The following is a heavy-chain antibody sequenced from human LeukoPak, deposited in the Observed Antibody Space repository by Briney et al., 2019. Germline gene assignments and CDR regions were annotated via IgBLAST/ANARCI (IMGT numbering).Heavy chain of an antibody. CDR1: GFTFSSYA. V-gene: IGHV3-30-3*01. CDR3: ARDGRAHAFDI. J-gene: IGHJ3*02. CDR2: ISYDGSNK. D-gene: IGHD3-10*01. Sequence: PGGSLRLSCAASGFTFSSYAMHWVRQASGKGLEWVAVISYDGSNKYYADSVKGRFTISRDNSKNTLYLQMNSLRAEDTAVYYCARDGRAHAFDIWGQGTMVTVSS.